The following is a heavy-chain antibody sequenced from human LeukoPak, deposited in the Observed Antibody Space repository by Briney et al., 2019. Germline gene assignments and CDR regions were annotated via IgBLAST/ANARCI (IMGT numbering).Heavy chain of an antibody. Sequence: GGSLRLSCAASGFTFSSYDMSWVRQTPGKGLEWVSRISGGGRTSYADSVKGRFTISRDNSRNTLYLQMNSLRVEDTAIYYCARDDGYGGAFDYWGQGTLVTVSS. CDR2: ISGGGRT. V-gene: IGHV3-23*01. D-gene: IGHD4-23*01. CDR3: ARDDGYGGAFDY. CDR1: GFTFSSYD. J-gene: IGHJ4*02.